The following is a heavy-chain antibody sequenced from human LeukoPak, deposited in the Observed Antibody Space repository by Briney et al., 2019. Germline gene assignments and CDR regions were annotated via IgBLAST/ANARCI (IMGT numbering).Heavy chain of an antibody. D-gene: IGHD3/OR15-3a*01. CDR1: GYTFTGYY. CDR2: INPNSGGT. V-gene: IGHV1-2*02. J-gene: IGHJ5*02. Sequence: ASVKVSCKASGYTFTGYYMHWVRQAPGQGLEWMGWINPNSGGTNYAQKFQGRVTMTRDTSISTAYMELSRLRSDDTAVYYCARSYNDFWGTFYTWGQGTLVTVSS. CDR3: ARSYNDFWGTFYT.